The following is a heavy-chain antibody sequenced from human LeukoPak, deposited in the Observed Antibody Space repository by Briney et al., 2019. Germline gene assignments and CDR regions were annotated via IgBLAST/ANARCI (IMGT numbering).Heavy chain of an antibody. CDR2: IYTSGST. CDR1: GGSISSYY. D-gene: IGHD2-2*01. V-gene: IGHV4-4*07. J-gene: IGHJ6*02. CDR3: AREGYCSSTSRPPDYYYGMDV. Sequence: SETLSLTCTVSGGSISSYYWSWIRQPAGKGLEWIGRIYTSGSTNYNPSLKSRVTMSVDTSKNQFSLKLSSVTAADTAVYYCAREGYCSSTSRPPDYYYGMDVWGQGTTVTVSS.